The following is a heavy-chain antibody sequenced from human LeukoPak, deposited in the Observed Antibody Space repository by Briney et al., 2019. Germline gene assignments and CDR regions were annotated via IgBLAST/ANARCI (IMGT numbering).Heavy chain of an antibody. V-gene: IGHV3-30-3*01. D-gene: IGHD3-22*01. Sequence: GRSMRLSCAASGFTFSSYAMHWVRQAPGKGLEWVAVISYDGSNKYYAASVKGRFTISRDNSKNTLYLQMNSLRAEDTAVYYCATSANSSGNDWGQGTLVTVSS. CDR1: GFTFSSYA. CDR2: ISYDGSNK. CDR3: ATSANSSGND. J-gene: IGHJ4*02.